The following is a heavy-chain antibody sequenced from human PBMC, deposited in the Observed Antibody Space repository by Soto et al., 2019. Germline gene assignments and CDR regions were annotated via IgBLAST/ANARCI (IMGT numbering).Heavy chain of an antibody. D-gene: IGHD2-2*01. CDR1: GFTFSSYA. J-gene: IGHJ6*02. Sequence: GGSLRLSCAASGFTFSSYAMSWVRQAPGKGLEWVSAISGSGGSTYYAASVKGRFTISRDNSKNTLYLQMNSLRAEDTAVYYCAKGGYCSSTSCYYYYYGMDVWGQGTTVTVSS. CDR2: ISGSGGST. V-gene: IGHV3-23*01. CDR3: AKGGYCSSTSCYYYYYGMDV.